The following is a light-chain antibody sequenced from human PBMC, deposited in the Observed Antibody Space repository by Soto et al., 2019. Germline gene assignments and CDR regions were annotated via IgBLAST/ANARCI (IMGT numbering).Light chain of an antibody. J-gene: IGKJ2*01. V-gene: IGKV3-15*01. CDR1: QSISSN. CDR3: QQYNNRPPST. Sequence: EIVMTQSPATLSVSPGERATLSCRASQSISSNLAWYQQKPGQAPRLLIYGASTRATGIPARFSGSGSGTDFTLTISSLQSEDFAVYYCQQYNNRPPSTFGQGTNLEI. CDR2: GAS.